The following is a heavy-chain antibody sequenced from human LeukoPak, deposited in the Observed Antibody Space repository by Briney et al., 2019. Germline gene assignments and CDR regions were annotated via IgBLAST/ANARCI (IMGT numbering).Heavy chain of an antibody. D-gene: IGHD1-26*01. CDR2: IIPIFGTA. V-gene: IGHV1-69*13. CDR3: AREGVGAKDY. J-gene: IGHJ4*02. Sequence: SVTVSCKASGGTFSSYAISWVRQAPGQGLEWMGGIIPIFGTANYAQKFQGRVTITADESTSTVYMELSSLRSEDTAVYYCAREGVGAKDYWGQGTLVTVSS. CDR1: GGTFSSYA.